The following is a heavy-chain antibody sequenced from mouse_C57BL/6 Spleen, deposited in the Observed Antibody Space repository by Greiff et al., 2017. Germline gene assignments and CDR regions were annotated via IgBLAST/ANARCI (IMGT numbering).Heavy chain of an antibody. J-gene: IGHJ3*01. D-gene: IGHD1-1*02. CDR3: AGSGWAY. CDR2: ISPGSGGT. V-gene: IGHV1-54*01. CDR1: GYAFTNYL. Sequence: QVQLQQSGAELVRPGTSVKVSCKASGYAFTNYLIEWVKQRPGQGLEWIGVISPGSGGTNYTETFKGKATLTADKSSSTAYMQLRSLTAEDSAVCFGAGSGWAYWGQGTLVTVAA.